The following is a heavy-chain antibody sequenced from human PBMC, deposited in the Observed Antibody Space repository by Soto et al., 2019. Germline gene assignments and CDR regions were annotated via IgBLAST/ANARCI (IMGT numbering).Heavy chain of an antibody. CDR2: IYSGGST. CDR1: GFTFRNYW. J-gene: IGHJ4*02. CDR3: AKELRPNDY. Sequence: GGSLRLSCAASGFTFRNYWMHWVRQAPGEGQGLRRGLEWVSVIYSGGSTYYADSVRGRFTIFRDTSKDTLYLQMNSLRAEDTAVYYCAKELRPNDYWGQGTLVTVSS. V-gene: IGHV3-53*01. D-gene: IGHD4-17*01.